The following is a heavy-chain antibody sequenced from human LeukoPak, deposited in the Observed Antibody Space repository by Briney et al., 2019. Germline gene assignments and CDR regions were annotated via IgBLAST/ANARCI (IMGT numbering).Heavy chain of an antibody. J-gene: IGHJ6*03. CDR3: ARAVRGGYYYYMDV. D-gene: IGHD2-15*01. CDR1: GGSISSYY. V-gene: IGHV4-4*09. CDR2: IYATGST. Sequence: SETLSLTCTVSGGSISSYYWSWIRQPPGKGLEWIGYIYATGSTNYNPSLKSRVTISVDTSKNQFSLNLRSVTAADTAVYYCARAVRGGYYYYMDVWGKGTTVTVSS.